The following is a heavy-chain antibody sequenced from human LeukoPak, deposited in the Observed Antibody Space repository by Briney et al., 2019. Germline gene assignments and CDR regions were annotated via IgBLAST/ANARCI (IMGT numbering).Heavy chain of an antibody. V-gene: IGHV1-18*01. J-gene: IGHJ4*02. CDR1: GYTFTTYG. CDR2: ISAYNGNA. Sequence: ASVKRSCKASGYTFTTYGISWVRQAPGQGLEWMGWISAYNGNAHYAQKLQGRVTMTTDTSTSTAYMELRSLRSDDTAVYYCAREGIQLRLDLSYWGQGTRDPVSS. CDR3: AREGIQLRLDLSY. D-gene: IGHD5-18*01.